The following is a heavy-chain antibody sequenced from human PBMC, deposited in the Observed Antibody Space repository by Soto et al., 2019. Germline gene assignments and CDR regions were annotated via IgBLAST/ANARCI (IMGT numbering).Heavy chain of an antibody. J-gene: IGHJ4*02. CDR1: GVTFSCYG. CDR3: VRSGDYRSGSYWYFFDY. V-gene: IGHV3-7*05. D-gene: IGHD3-10*01. Sequence: PGGSLRLRTAASGVTFSCYGLSWVRQAQGKGLEWVSNMKRDGSNKHYADSVKGRFTISRDNAKNSLYLQMNSLRAEDTALYYCVRSGDYRSGSYWYFFDYWGQAPQVTVSS. CDR2: MKRDGSNK.